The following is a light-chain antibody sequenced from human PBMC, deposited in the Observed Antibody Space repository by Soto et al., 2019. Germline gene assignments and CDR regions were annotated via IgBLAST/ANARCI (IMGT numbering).Light chain of an antibody. V-gene: IGKV3-20*01. CDR1: QSVSNSY. CDR2: GAS. J-gene: IGKJ5*01. Sequence: EIVLTQSPGILSLSPGERATLSCRASQSVSNSYLAWYQQQPGQAPRLLIYGASSRAIGIPDRFSGSGSATDFTLTISRLEPEDFAVYFCQQYGSSPITFGQGTRLEIE. CDR3: QQYGSSPIT.